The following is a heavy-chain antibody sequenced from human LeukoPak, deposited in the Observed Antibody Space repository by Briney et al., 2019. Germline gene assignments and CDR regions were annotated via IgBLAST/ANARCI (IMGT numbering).Heavy chain of an antibody. D-gene: IGHD2-21*02. V-gene: IGHV3-66*02. CDR2: IYSGGST. CDR3: ARGGGAYCGDDCYRNFDY. Sequence: GGSLRLSCAASGLTVSSSYMSWVRQAPGEGLEWVSVIYSGGSTYYADSVKGRFTISRDKNTLYLQMNDLRAEDTAVYYCARGGGAYCGDDCYRNFDYWGQGTLVTISS. J-gene: IGHJ4*02. CDR1: GLTVSSSY.